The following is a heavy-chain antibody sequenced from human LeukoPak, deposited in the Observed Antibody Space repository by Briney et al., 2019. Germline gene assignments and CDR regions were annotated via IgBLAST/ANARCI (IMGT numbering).Heavy chain of an antibody. J-gene: IGHJ3*02. V-gene: IGHV3-23*01. Sequence: GGSLRLSCAASGFTFSSYAMSWVRQAPGKGLEWVSAISGSGGSTYYADSVKGRFTISRDNSKNTLYLQMNSLRAEDAAVYYCAKDREDSSGWHDAFDIWGQGTMVTVSS. CDR2: ISGSGGST. CDR3: AKDREDSSGWHDAFDI. CDR1: GFTFSSYA. D-gene: IGHD6-19*01.